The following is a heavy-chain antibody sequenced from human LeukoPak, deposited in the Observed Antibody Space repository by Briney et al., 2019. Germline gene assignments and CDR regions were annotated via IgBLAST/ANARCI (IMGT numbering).Heavy chain of an antibody. Sequence: GGSLRLSCAASGFTFSNSAMSWVRQAPGKGLEWVSGITGGGGSTYSADSVKGRFTISRDNSKNTLYLQMNSLRADDTAVYYCAKIPSAVPGRGFDYWGQGTLVTVSS. V-gene: IGHV3-23*01. CDR3: AKIPSAVPGRGFDY. CDR1: GFTFSNSA. J-gene: IGHJ4*02. CDR2: ITGGGGST. D-gene: IGHD6-19*01.